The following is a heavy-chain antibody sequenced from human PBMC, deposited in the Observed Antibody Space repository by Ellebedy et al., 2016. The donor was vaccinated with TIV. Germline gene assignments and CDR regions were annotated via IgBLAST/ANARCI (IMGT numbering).Heavy chain of an antibody. V-gene: IGHV1-69*13. D-gene: IGHD6-13*01. CDR3: ARDLGEAAAPGGY. CDR1: GGTFSSYA. Sequence: AASVKVSCKASGGTFSSYAISWVRQAPGQGLEWMGGIIPIFGTANYAQKFQGRVTITADESTSTAYMELSSLRSEDTAVYYCARDLGEAAAPGGYWGQGTLVTVSS. J-gene: IGHJ4*02. CDR2: IIPIFGTA.